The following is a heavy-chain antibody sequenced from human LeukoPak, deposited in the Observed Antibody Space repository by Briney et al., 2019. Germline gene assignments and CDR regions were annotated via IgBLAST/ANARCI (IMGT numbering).Heavy chain of an antibody. J-gene: IGHJ4*02. V-gene: IGHV3-23*01. D-gene: IGHD3-22*01. Sequence: GGSLRLSCAASGFTFSTYSMNWVRQAPGKGLEWVSAISGSGGSTYYADSVKGRFTISRDNSKNTLYLQMNSLRAEDTAVYYCAKEGIYYDTSGYSLYYFDYWGQGALVTVSS. CDR1: GFTFSTYS. CDR3: AKEGIYYDTSGYSLYYFDY. CDR2: ISGSGGST.